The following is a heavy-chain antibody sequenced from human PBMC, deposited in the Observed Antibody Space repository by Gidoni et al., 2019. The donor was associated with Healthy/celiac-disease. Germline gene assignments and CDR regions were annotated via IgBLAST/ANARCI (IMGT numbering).Heavy chain of an antibody. D-gene: IGHD6-13*01. CDR3: ARVAGPYSSSWPPIDY. Sequence: QVQLVQSGAEGKKPGASGKGSGKAAGYTCTSYGISWVRQAPGQGLEGMGWISAYNGNTNYAQKLQGRVTMTTDTSTSTAYMELRSLRSDDTAVYYCARVAGPYSSSWPPIDYWGQGTLVTVSS. V-gene: IGHV1-18*04. J-gene: IGHJ4*02. CDR1: GYTCTSYG. CDR2: ISAYNGNT.